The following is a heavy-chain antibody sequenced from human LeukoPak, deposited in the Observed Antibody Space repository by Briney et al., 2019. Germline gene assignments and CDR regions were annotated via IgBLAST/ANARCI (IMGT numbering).Heavy chain of an antibody. CDR1: GFTFSSYR. J-gene: IGHJ4*02. CDR3: ARGAVPGIADDY. CDR2: ISSSGSTI. Sequence: GGSLRLSCAASGFTFSSYRMNWVRQAPGKGLEWVSYISSSGSTIYYADSVKGRFTISRDNAKNSLYLQMNSLRAEDTAVYYCARGAVPGIADDYWGQGTLVTVSS. D-gene: IGHD6-13*01. V-gene: IGHV3-48*04.